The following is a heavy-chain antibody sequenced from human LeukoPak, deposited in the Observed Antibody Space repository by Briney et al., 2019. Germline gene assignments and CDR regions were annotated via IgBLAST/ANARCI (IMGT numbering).Heavy chain of an antibody. CDR1: GYTLTELS. D-gene: IGHD2-8*01. Sequence: ASVTVSFTVSGYTLTELSMHGVGQAPGKGREGMGGFDPEDGETIYAQKFQGIVTMTEDTSTDTAYMELSSLRSEDTAVYYCATLMVYGPRGYFDYWGQGTLVTVSS. CDR2: FDPEDGET. J-gene: IGHJ4*02. V-gene: IGHV1-24*01. CDR3: ATLMVYGPRGYFDY.